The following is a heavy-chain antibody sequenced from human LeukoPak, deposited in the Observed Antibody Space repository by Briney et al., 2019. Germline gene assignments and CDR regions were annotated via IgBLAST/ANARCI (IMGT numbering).Heavy chain of an antibody. J-gene: IGHJ5*02. CDR2: IRRNSDGGAI. V-gene: IGHV3-15*01. D-gene: IGHD3-22*01. Sequence: GGSLRLSCAASGFTFSSYAMSWVRQAPGKGLEWVGRIRRNSDGGAIDYAAPVKGRFALSRDDSKNTLYLHMSSLQTEDTAVYYCATDFYDTTWGQGTLVTVSS. CDR1: GFTFSSYA. CDR3: ATDFYDTT.